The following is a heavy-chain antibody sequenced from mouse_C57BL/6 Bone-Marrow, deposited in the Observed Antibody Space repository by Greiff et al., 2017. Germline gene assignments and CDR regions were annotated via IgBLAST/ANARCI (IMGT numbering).Heavy chain of an antibody. J-gene: IGHJ2*01. CDR2: ISYDGSN. V-gene: IGHV3-6*01. D-gene: IGHD1-1*01. CDR3: ARDYYGSRGDY. CDR1: GYSITSGYY. Sequence: ESGPGLVKPSQSLSLTCSVTGYSITSGYYWNWIRQFPGNKLEWMGYISYDGSNNYNPSLKNRISNPRDTSKNQFFLKLNSVTTEDTATYYCARDYYGSRGDYWGQGTTLTVSS.